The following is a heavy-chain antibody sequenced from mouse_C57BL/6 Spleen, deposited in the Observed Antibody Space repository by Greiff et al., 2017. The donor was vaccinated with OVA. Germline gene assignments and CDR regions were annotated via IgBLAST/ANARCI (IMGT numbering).Heavy chain of an antibody. J-gene: IGHJ1*03. CDR1: GYTFTDHT. D-gene: IGHD3-1*01. V-gene: IGHV1-78*01. CDR3: ARSGFPYWYFDV. CDR2: IYPRDGST. Sequence: VKLVESDAELVKPGASVKISCKVSGYTFTDHTIHWMKQRPEQGLEWIGYIYPRDGSTKYNEKFKGKATLTADKSSSTAYMQLDSLTSDDSAVYFCARSGFPYWYFDVWGTGTTVTVSS.